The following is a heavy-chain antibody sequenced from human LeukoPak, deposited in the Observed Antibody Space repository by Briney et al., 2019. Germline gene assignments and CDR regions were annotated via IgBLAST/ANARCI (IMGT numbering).Heavy chain of an antibody. CDR3: AKGQYYYGSGVDY. CDR2: ISYDGSNK. Sequence: GRSLRLSCAASGFTFSSYGMHRVRQAPGKGLEWVAVISYDGSNKYYADSVKGRFTISRDNSKNTLYLQMNSLRAEDTAVYYCAKGQYYYGSGVDYWGQGTLVTVSS. CDR1: GFTFSSYG. J-gene: IGHJ4*02. V-gene: IGHV3-30*18. D-gene: IGHD3-10*01.